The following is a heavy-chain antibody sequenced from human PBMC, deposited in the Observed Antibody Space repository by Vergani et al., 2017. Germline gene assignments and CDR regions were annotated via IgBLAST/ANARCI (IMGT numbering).Heavy chain of an antibody. CDR1: GGSISSYY. J-gene: IGHJ4*02. CDR2: IYYSGST. Sequence: QVQLQESVPGLVKPSETLSLTCTVSGGSISSYYWSWIRQPPGKGLEWIGYIYYSGSTNYNPSLKSRVTISVDTSKNQFSLKLSSVTAADTAVYYCARYQGYDYSFDYWGQGTLVTVSS. CDR3: ARYQGYDYSFDY. V-gene: IGHV4-59*01. D-gene: IGHD5-12*01.